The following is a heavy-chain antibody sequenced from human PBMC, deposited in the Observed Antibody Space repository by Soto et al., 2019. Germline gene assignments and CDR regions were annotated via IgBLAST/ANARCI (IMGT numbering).Heavy chain of an antibody. CDR2: IIPIFGTA. CDR3: ARVVVVPAALSTDYYYYYGMDV. V-gene: IGHV1-69*01. D-gene: IGHD2-2*01. Sequence: QVQLVQSGAEVKKPGSSVKVSCKASGGTFSSYAISWVRQAPGQGLEWMGGIIPIFGTANYAQKFQGRVTIPADESTSTAYMELSSLRSEDTAVYYCARVVVVPAALSTDYYYYYGMDVWGQGTTVTVSS. J-gene: IGHJ6*02. CDR1: GGTFSSYA.